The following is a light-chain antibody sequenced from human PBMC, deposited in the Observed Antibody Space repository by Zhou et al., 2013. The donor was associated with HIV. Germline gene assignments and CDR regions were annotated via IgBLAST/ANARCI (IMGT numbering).Light chain of an antibody. CDR3: QQANSFPYT. V-gene: IGKV3-15*01. Sequence: EILMTQSPATLSVSPGERATLSCRASQSIGSNLAWYQQRPGQAPRLLIYGASTRAAGIPARFSGSGSGTEFTLTISSMQSEDFAMYYCQQANSFPYTFGQGTKLEIK. CDR1: QSIGSN. J-gene: IGKJ2*01. CDR2: GAS.